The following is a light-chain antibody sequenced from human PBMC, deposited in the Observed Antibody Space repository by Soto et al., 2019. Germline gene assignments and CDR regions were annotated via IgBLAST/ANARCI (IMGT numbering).Light chain of an antibody. V-gene: IGLV2-14*01. CDR2: EVS. J-gene: IGLJ1*01. Sequence: QSVLTQPPSASGTPGQRVTISCSGSSSNIGRDPVSWYQQHPGKAPKLMIYEVSNRPSGVSNRFSGSKSGNTASLTISGLQAEDEADYYCSSYTSSSTYVFGTGTKVTVL. CDR3: SSYTSSSTYV. CDR1: SSNIGRDP.